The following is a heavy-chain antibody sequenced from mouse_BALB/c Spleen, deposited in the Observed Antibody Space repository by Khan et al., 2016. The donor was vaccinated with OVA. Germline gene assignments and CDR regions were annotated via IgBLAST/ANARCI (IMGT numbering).Heavy chain of an antibody. CDR2: IAPGSGST. CDR1: GYTFTSYW. D-gene: IGHD1-1*01. J-gene: IGHJ4*01. CDR3: ARSNYYGSRLYALDY. V-gene: IGHV1S41*01. Sequence: DLVKPGASVKLSCKASGYTFTSYWINWIKQRPGQGLEWIGRIAPGSGSTYYNEMFKGKATLTVDTSSSTASIQLSSLSSEDSAVYFCARSNYYGSRLYALDYWGQGTSVTVSS.